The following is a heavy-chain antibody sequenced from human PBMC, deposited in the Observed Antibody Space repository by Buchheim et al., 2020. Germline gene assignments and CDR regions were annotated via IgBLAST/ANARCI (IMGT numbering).Heavy chain of an antibody. J-gene: IGHJ5*02. CDR1: GFTFSSYA. CDR3: VRDLLVGATGSPRGWFDP. D-gene: IGHD1-26*01. V-gene: IGHV3-30-3*01. Sequence: QVQLVESGGGVVQPGRSLRLSCAASGFTFSSYAMHWVRQAPGKGLEWVAVISGDGGNKYYADSVKGRFTISRDNSKNTLYLQMNRQRAEETAVYYCVRDLLVGATGSPRGWFDPWGQRTL. CDR2: ISGDGGNK.